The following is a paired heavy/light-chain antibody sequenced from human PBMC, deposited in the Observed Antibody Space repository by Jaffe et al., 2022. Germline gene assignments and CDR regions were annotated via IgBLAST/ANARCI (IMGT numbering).Heavy chain of an antibody. V-gene: IGHV3-74*01. CDR3: ARDFMGSIPD. D-gene: IGHD2-2*01. Sequence: EVQLVESGGGLVQPGGSLRLSCAASGFTFSSYWIHWVRQAPGKGLVWVSRIRGDGGSTLYADSVKGRSTISRDNAKNTVYLEMNSLTADDTAVYYCARDFMGSIPDWGQGTLVTVSS. CDR2: IRGDGGST. J-gene: IGHJ4*02. CDR1: GFTFSSYW.
Light chain of an antibody. CDR2: KVS. V-gene: IGKV2-30*02. CDR3: MQGTQWAYT. Sequence: DVVMTQSPLSLPVTLGQPASISCRSSQSLVHSDGNTYLNWFQQRPGQSPRRLIYKVSIRDSGVPDRFSGSGSGTDFTLKISRVEAEDVGVYYCMQGTQWAYTFGQGTKLEIK. CDR1: QSLVHSDGNTY. J-gene: IGKJ2*01.